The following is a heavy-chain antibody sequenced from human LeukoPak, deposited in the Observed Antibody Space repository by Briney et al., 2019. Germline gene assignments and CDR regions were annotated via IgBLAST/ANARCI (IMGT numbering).Heavy chain of an antibody. CDR1: GNSISSGYY. V-gene: IGHV4-38-2*02. J-gene: IGHJ4*02. CDR2: IHHSGNT. CDR3: ASTVRNEMGY. Sequence: SETLSLTCTVSGNSISSGYYWAWIRQPPGKGLEWIGNIHHSGNTYYNPSLKSRVTISVDTSKNQFSLKLSSVTAADTAVYYCASTVRNEMGYWGQGTLVTVSS. D-gene: IGHD5-24*01.